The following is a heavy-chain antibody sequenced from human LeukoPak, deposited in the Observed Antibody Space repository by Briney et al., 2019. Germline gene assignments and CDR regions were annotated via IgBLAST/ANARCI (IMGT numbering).Heavy chain of an antibody. Sequence: GGSLRLSCAASGFTFSSYAMHWVRQAPGEGLEWVALISYDGINKYYADSVQGRFTISRDNSKNTLYLQMNSLRTVDTAVYYCAREDGNYFSGWIDAFDIWGQGTMVTVSS. J-gene: IGHJ3*02. V-gene: IGHV3-30*04. CDR2: ISYDGINK. CDR1: GFTFSSYA. D-gene: IGHD3-10*01. CDR3: AREDGNYFSGWIDAFDI.